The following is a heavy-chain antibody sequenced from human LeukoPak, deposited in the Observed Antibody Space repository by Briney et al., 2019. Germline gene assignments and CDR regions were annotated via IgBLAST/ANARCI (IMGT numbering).Heavy chain of an antibody. V-gene: IGHV3-48*01. CDR1: GFTFSSYS. CDR3: ARADYYGSGNYYTSDY. CDR2: IRSSSSTM. Sequence: PGGSLRLSCAASGFTFSSYSMNWVRQAPGEGLEWVSYIRSSSSTMYYADSVKGRFTISRDNAKNSLYLQMNSLRAEDTAVCYCARADYYGSGNYYTSDYWGQGTLVTVSS. D-gene: IGHD3-10*01. J-gene: IGHJ4*02.